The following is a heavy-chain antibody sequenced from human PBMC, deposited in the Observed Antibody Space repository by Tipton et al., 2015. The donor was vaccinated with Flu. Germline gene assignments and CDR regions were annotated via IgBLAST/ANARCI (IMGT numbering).Heavy chain of an antibody. CDR3: ARRDFSNYVSEPRNWFDF. CDR2: ICPGSP. Sequence: LSLTCSVSGASVGSPYCWGWVRQPPGKGLEWIGNICPGSPYYNPSLRSRVTISVARPKDQFSLRLTSVTAADTAVYFCARRDFSNYVSEPRNWFDFWGQGTLVTVSS. CDR1: GASVGSPYC. V-gene: IGHV4-38-2*01. D-gene: IGHD4-11*01. J-gene: IGHJ5*01.